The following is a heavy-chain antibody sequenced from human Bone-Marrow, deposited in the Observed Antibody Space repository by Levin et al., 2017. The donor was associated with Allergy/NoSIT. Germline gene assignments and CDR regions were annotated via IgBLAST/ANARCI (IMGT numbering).Heavy chain of an antibody. J-gene: IGHJ5*02. CDR1: GGSISSSSYY. V-gene: IGHV4-39*07. CDR3: ARGYSSGSYYLVWFDP. D-gene: IGHD1-26*01. CDR2: IYYSGST. Sequence: SSETLSLTCTVSGGSISSSSYYWGWIRQPPGKGLEWIGSIYYSGSTYYNPSLKSRVTISVDTSKNQFSLKLSSVTAADTAVYYCARGYSSGSYYLVWFDPWGQGTLVTVSS.